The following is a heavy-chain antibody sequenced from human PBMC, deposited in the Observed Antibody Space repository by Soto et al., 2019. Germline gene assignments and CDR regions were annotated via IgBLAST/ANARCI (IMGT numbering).Heavy chain of an antibody. CDR2: MNPNSGNT. D-gene: IGHD5-18*01. J-gene: IGHJ4*01. V-gene: IGHV1-8*01. CDR3: ARDEGNFSYFTHY. CDR1: GYTFTSYD. Sequence: GASVKVSCKASGYTFTSYDINWVRQATGQGLEWMGWMNPNSGNTGYAQKFQGRVTMTRNTSISTAYMELSSLRSDDTAVYYCARDEGNFSYFTHYSGQATLVTVSS.